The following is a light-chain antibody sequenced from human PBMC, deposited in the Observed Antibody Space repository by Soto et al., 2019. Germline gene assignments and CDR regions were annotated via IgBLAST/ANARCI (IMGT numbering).Light chain of an antibody. V-gene: IGLV8-61*01. CDR2: NTN. CDR3: VLYMGSGSWV. Sequence: QTVVTQEPSFSVSPGRTVTLTCGLNSGSVSTNYYPSWYQQTPGQAPRTLIYNTNIRSSGVPDRFSGSILGNKAALTITGDQTDDESDYYCVLYMGSGSWVFGGGTKLTVL. CDR1: SGSVSTNYY. J-gene: IGLJ2*01.